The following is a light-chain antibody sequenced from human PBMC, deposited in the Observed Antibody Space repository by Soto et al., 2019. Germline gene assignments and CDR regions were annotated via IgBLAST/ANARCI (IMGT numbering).Light chain of an antibody. CDR3: QQRSNWPRGT. V-gene: IGKV3-11*01. CDR1: ESISRDY. Sequence: EIVLTQSPGTLSLSPGQRATLSCRASESISRDYLAWYQQRLGQAPSLLIYDASNRATGIPARFSGSGSGTDFTLTISSLEPEDFAVYYCQQRSNWPRGTFGQGTKVEIK. J-gene: IGKJ1*01. CDR2: DAS.